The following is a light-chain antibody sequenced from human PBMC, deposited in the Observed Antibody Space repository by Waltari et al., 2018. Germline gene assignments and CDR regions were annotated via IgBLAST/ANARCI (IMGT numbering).Light chain of an antibody. CDR1: STDLGGYNY. Sequence: QSVLTQPASVSGSPGQSITISCTGSSTDLGGYNYVSWYQQNSGKAPKLILYYVSTRPSGISYRFSGSKSGNTASLTISGLQAEDEADYYCASYSGRNTVGVFGGGTRLAVL. CDR2: YVS. J-gene: IGLJ2*01. V-gene: IGLV2-14*01. CDR3: ASYSGRNTVGV.